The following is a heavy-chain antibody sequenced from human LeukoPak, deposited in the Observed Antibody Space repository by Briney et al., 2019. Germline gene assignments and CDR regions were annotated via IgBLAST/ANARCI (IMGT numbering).Heavy chain of an antibody. V-gene: IGHV3-11*01. Sequence: GGSLRLSCAASGFTLSKYWMSWVRQAPGKGLEWVSYISSGGSTIYYADSVKGRFTISRDNAKNSLYLQMYSLRAEDTAVYYCARDGGYSYGTDYWGQGTLVTVSS. CDR1: GFTLSKYW. CDR3: ARDGGYSYGTDY. CDR2: ISSGGSTI. J-gene: IGHJ4*02. D-gene: IGHD5-18*01.